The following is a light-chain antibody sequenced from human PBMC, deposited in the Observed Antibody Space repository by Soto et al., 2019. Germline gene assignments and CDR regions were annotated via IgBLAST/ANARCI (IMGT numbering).Light chain of an antibody. CDR3: QQYGSSPWT. V-gene: IGKV3-20*01. CDR1: QSVTNSY. Sequence: EIVLTQSPGTLSLSPGDRATLSCRASQSVTNSYIAWYQQKPGQAPRLLIYDASSRATAIPDRFTGSGSGTDFTLTITRLEPEDFAVYHCQQYGSSPWTFGQGTKVEIK. CDR2: DAS. J-gene: IGKJ1*01.